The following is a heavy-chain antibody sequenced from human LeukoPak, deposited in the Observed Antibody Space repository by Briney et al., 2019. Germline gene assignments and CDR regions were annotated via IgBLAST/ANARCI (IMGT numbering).Heavy chain of an antibody. CDR1: GYSFTTYW. V-gene: IGHV5-51*01. J-gene: IGHJ4*02. D-gene: IGHD2-2*01. Sequence: LGEPLKISCRCSGYSFTTYWSGWVRQMPGKGLGWMGIIYPGDSDTRYTPSFQGQVTMSADKSINTAYLQWSSLKASDTAMYYCARRQGCSSTSCPPDYWGQGTLVTVSP. CDR2: IYPGDSDT. CDR3: ARRQGCSSTSCPPDY.